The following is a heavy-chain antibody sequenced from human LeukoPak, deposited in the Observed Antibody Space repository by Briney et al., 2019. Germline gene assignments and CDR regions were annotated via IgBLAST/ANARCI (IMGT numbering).Heavy chain of an antibody. CDR2: INWNGGST. J-gene: IGHJ3*02. CDR3: ARAHRLTGHPLDAFDI. Sequence: PGGSLRLSCAASGFTFDDYGMSWVRQAPGKGLEWVSGINWNGGSTGYADSVKGRFTISRDNAKNSLYLQMNSLRAEDTALYYRARAHRLTGHPLDAFDIWGQGTMVTVSS. D-gene: IGHD3-9*01. CDR1: GFTFDDYG. V-gene: IGHV3-20*04.